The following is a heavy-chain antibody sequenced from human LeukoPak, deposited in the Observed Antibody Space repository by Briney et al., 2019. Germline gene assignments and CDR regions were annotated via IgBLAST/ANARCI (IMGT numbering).Heavy chain of an antibody. D-gene: IGHD6-13*01. V-gene: IGHV3-74*01. CDR3: AKALGAMMYSSSPTGAFDI. Sequence: PGGSLRLSCVASGFTFSRFWMHWVRQVPGKGLVWVSRITPDGASTSYADSVKGRFTISRDNAKNSLYLQMNSLRAEDTALYYCAKALGAMMYSSSPTGAFDIWGQGTMVTVSS. CDR2: ITPDGAST. J-gene: IGHJ3*02. CDR1: GFTFSRFW.